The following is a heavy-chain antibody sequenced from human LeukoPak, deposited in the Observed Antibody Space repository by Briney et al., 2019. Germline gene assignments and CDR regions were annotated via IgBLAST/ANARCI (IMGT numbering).Heavy chain of an antibody. CDR2: IKQDGSEK. J-gene: IGHJ5*02. Sequence: GGSLRLSCAASGFTFSSYWMSWVRQAPGKGLEWVANIKQDGSEKYYVDSVKGRFTISRDNAKNSLYLQMNSLRAEDTAVYYCAREGGWYDNWFDPWGQGTLVTVSS. D-gene: IGHD6-19*01. V-gene: IGHV3-7*01. CDR1: GFTFSSYW. CDR3: AREGGWYDNWFDP.